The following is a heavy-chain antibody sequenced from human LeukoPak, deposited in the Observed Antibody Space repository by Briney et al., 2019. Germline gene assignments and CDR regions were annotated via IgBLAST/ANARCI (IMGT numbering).Heavy chain of an antibody. D-gene: IGHD3-22*01. V-gene: IGHV4-39*07. J-gene: IGHJ2*01. CDR1: GGSISSSSYC. CDR3: ARTLYYYDSSGYRWYFDL. Sequence: SETLSLTCTVSGGSISSSSYCWGWIRQPPGRGLEWMGSIYYRWGTYYNPSLTSRVTISVATSKTQSSLKLSSVTAADTAVYYCARTLYYYDSSGYRWYFDLWGRGTLVTVSS. CDR2: IYYRWGT.